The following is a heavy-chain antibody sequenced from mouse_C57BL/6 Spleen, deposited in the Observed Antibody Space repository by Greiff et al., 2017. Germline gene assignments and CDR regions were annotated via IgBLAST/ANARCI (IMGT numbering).Heavy chain of an antibody. V-gene: IGHV1-4*01. CDR2: INPSSGST. CDR3: ARRGKNTWFAY. J-gene: IGHJ3*01. Sequence: VKLLESGAELARPGASVKMSCKASGYTFTGYTMHWVNQRPGQGLEWIGYINPSSGSTKYNQKFKDKATLTSDKSSSTAYMQLSSLTSEDAAVYYCARRGKNTWFAYWGQGTLVTVSA. D-gene: IGHD5-2*01. CDR1: GYTFTGYT.